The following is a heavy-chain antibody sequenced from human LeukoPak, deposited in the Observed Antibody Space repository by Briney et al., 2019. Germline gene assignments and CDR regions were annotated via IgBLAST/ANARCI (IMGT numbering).Heavy chain of an antibody. CDR1: TASISSSNW. CDR3: ARGGYSYGLDY. CDR2: VHHSGRS. V-gene: IGHV4-4*02. J-gene: IGHJ4*02. D-gene: IGHD5-18*01. Sequence: SETLSLTCAVSTASISSSNWWSWVRQPPGKGLEWIGEVHHSGRSKYNPSLKSRVTMSVDRSNNQFSLKLSSVTAADTAVYYCARGGYSYGLDYWGQGTLVTVSS.